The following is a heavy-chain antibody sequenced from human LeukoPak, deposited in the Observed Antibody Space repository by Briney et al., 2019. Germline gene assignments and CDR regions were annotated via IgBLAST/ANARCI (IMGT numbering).Heavy chain of an antibody. J-gene: IGHJ4*02. V-gene: IGHV3-11*01. D-gene: IGHD3-9*01. CDR1: GFTFSDYY. CDR2: ISSSGSTI. Sequence: GGSLTLSCAASGFTFSDYYMSWIRRAPGKGLEWVSYISSSGSTIYYADSVKGRFTISRDNTKNSLYLQMNSLRAEDTAVYYCARGVRYFDWSTYFDYWGQGTLVTVS. CDR3: ARGVRYFDWSTYFDY.